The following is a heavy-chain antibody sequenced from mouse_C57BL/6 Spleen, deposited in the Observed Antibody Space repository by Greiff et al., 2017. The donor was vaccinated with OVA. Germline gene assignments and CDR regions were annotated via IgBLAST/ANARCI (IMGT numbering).Heavy chain of an antibody. CDR2: INPGSGGT. CDR1: GYAFTNYL. Sequence: LVESGAELVRPGTSVKVSCKASGYAFTNYLIAWVKQRPGQGLEWIGVINPGSGGTNYNEKFKGKATLTADKSSSTAYMQLSSLTSEDSAVYFCARETAQALFAYWGQGTLVTVSA. CDR3: ARETAQALFAY. D-gene: IGHD3-2*02. V-gene: IGHV1-54*01. J-gene: IGHJ3*01.